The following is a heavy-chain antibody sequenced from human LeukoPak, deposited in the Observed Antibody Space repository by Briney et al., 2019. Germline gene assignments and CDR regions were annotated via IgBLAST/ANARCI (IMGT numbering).Heavy chain of an antibody. Sequence: GGSLRLSCAASGFTFSSYAVHWVRQAPGKGLEWVAVIAYDGSNKYYADSVKGRFTISRDNSKNTLYLQMNSLRAEDTAVYYCARDRCSSTSCPRPYYYYYYMDVWGKGTTVTVSS. CDR2: IAYDGSNK. J-gene: IGHJ6*03. V-gene: IGHV3-30-3*01. D-gene: IGHD2-2*01. CDR1: GFTFSSYA. CDR3: ARDRCSSTSCPRPYYYYYYMDV.